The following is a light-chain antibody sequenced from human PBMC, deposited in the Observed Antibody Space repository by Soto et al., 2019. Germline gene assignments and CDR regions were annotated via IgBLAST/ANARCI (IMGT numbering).Light chain of an antibody. Sequence: EIVLTQSPATLSSSPGERATLSCRASQSVSAYLAWYQQKPGQAPRLLIYDASNRATGIPGRFSGSGSGTDFTLTISSLEPEDFAVYYCQQRGNWPRTFGQGTKVEIK. CDR3: QQRGNWPRT. J-gene: IGKJ1*01. V-gene: IGKV3-11*01. CDR2: DAS. CDR1: QSVSAY.